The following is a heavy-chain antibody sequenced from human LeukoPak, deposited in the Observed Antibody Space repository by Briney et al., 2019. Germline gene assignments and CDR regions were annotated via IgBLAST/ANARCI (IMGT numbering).Heavy chain of an antibody. Sequence: GGSLRLSCAASGFTFSSYSMNWVRQAPGRGLQWVSSITRSSSYIYYADSVKGRFTISRDNAKNSLYLQMNSLRAEDTAVYYCARHVVAVGFDYWGQGTLVTVSS. V-gene: IGHV3-21*01. CDR2: ITRSSSYI. J-gene: IGHJ4*02. CDR1: GFTFSSYS. D-gene: IGHD3-22*01. CDR3: ARHVVAVGFDY.